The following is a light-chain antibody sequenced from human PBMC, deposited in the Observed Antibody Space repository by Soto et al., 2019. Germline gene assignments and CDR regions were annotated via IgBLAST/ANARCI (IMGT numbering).Light chain of an antibody. J-gene: IGKJ1*01. V-gene: IGKV1-5*01. CDR3: QQYNSYSWT. CDR1: QSISSW. Sequence: DIQMTQSPSTLSASVGDRVTITCRASQSISSWLAWYQQKPGKAPKLLIYDASSLESGVPSRLSGSGSGTEFTLTISSLQPDDFAPYYCQQYNSYSWTFGQGTKVEIK. CDR2: DAS.